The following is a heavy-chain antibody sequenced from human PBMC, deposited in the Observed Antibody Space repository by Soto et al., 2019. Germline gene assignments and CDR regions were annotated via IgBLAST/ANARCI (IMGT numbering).Heavy chain of an antibody. CDR2: IYYSGST. CDR1: GGSIGSGGYY. D-gene: IGHD2-2*01. Sequence: PSETLSLTCTVSGGSIGSGGYYWTWIRQHPVKGLEWIGYIYYSGSTYYNPSLRGRVVISVDTSKNEFSLKLNSVSAADTAVYFCAREFPSSTGFFDFWGQGVLVTVPS. CDR3: AREFPSSTGFFDF. J-gene: IGHJ4*02. V-gene: IGHV4-31*03.